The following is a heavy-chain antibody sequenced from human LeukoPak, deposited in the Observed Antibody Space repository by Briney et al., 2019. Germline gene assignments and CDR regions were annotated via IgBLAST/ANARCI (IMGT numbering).Heavy chain of an antibody. CDR2: NYPGDSDA. CDR3: ARGPLLGAALHHFDY. J-gene: IGHJ4*02. CDR1: GYRFTTYW. V-gene: IGHV5-51*01. Sequence: GESLKISCKGSGYRFTTYWIAWVRQMPGKGLEWMGINYPGDSDARYSPPFQGQVTISADKSISTAYLQRSSLKASDIAMYYCARGPLLGAALHHFDYWGQGTLVTVSS. D-gene: IGHD2-15*01.